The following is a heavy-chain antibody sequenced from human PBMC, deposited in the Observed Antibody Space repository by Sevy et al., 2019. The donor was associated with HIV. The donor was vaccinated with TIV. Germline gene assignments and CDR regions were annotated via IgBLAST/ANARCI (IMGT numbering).Heavy chain of an antibody. J-gene: IGHJ6*02. CDR1: EFIFTTYG. V-gene: IGHV3-30*18. CDR2: VSYDGSNK. D-gene: IGHD6-19*01. Sequence: GGSLRLSCAASEFIFTTYGRHWVRQAPGKGLEWVAIVSYDGSNKFYADSVKGRFTISRDNSKNTLYLQMNSLRTEDTAVYYCAKEIGSSGGDLYYYGMDVWGQGTTVTVSS. CDR3: AKEIGSSGGDLYYYGMDV.